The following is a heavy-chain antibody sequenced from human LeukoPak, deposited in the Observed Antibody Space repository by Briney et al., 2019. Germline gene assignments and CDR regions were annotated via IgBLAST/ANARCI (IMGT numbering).Heavy chain of an antibody. CDR1: GFTFGSYA. V-gene: IGHV3-30-3*01. CDR3: AKDFYDSSGYPSN. CDR2: ISYDGSNK. Sequence: GRSLRLSCAASGFTFGSYAMHWVRQAPGKGLGWVAIISYDGSNKYYADSMKGRFSISRDNSKKTLYLQMNSLRTEDTATYYCAKDFYDSSGYPSNWGQGTLVTVSS. D-gene: IGHD3-22*01. J-gene: IGHJ4*02.